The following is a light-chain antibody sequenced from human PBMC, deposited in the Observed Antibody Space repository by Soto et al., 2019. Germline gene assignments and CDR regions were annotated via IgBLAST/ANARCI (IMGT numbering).Light chain of an antibody. CDR1: QNIYIY. Sequence: DIQMTQSPSSLFASVGDRVTITCQASQNIYIYLNWFQRKPGRATKLLIYDAAHLETGVPSRFSGSGSGTDFTFTISSLHPEDIATYFCQQYDNLPYTFGQGTNLEI. J-gene: IGKJ2*01. CDR2: DAA. V-gene: IGKV1-33*01. CDR3: QQYDNLPYT.